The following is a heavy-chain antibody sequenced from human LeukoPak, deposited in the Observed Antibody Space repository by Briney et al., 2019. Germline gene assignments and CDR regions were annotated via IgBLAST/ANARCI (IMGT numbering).Heavy chain of an antibody. J-gene: IGHJ4*02. D-gene: IGHD1-26*01. CDR2: TVGGGDGT. V-gene: IGHV3-23*01. CDR3: AKGQRWESPHYLDS. Sequence: GGSLRLSCAASGFTFSSTSMSWVRQAPGKGLEWVAVTVGGGDGTYYADSVKGRFTISRDNSKNTLYVQMNSLRDEDTALYYCAKGQRWESPHYLDSWGQGTLVTVSS. CDR1: GFTFSSTS.